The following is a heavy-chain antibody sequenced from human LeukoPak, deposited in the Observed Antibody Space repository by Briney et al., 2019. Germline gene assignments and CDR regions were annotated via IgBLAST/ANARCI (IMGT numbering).Heavy chain of an antibody. V-gene: IGHV1-69*05. D-gene: IGHD6-19*01. CDR1: GGTFSSYA. J-gene: IGHJ3*02. Sequence: SVKVSCKASGGTFSSYAISWVRQARGQGLEWMGRIIPIFGTANYAQKFQGRVTITTDESTSTAYMVLSSLRSEDTAVYYCARMSVAGTKVAFDIWGQGTMVTVSS. CDR2: IIPIFGTA. CDR3: ARMSVAGTKVAFDI.